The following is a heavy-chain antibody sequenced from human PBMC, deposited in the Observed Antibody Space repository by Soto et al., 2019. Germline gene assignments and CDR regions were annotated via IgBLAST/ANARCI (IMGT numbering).Heavy chain of an antibody. J-gene: IGHJ4*02. CDR2: IYYSGTT. Sequence: PSETLSLTCTVSGGSISSRSYYWGWFRQPPGKGREWIGSIYYSGTTYYNPSLKSRVTISVDTSKNQFSLKLSSVTAADTAVYYCARHRGYYDILTGYYTELNFDYWGQGTLVTVSS. D-gene: IGHD3-9*01. CDR3: ARHRGYYDILTGYYTELNFDY. CDR1: GGSISSRSYY. V-gene: IGHV4-39*01.